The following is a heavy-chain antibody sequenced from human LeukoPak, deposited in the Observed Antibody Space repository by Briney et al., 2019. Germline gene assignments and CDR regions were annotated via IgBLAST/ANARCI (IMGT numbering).Heavy chain of an antibody. J-gene: IGHJ4*02. D-gene: IGHD4-23*01. V-gene: IGHV3-30*02. Sequence: GGSLRLSCAASGFTFTTYGMHWVRQAPGKGREGGAFIQNDEIDKFYADSGKGRFTVSRDNSKNRLYLQMNSLRAEDTAVYYCAKEVKLLHFDCWGQGTLVTVSS. CDR3: AKEVKLLHFDC. CDR2: IQNDEIDK. CDR1: GFTFTTYG.